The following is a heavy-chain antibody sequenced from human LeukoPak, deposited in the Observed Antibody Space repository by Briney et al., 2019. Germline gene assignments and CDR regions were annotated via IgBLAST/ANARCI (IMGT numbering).Heavy chain of an antibody. CDR3: ARRAHRAAYWKHFPH. V-gene: IGHV4-34*01. CDR2: INHSGST. J-gene: IGHJ1*01. Sequence: SETLSLTCAVYGGSFSGYYWRWIRQPPRKLLEWSGEINHSGSTNYNPSLKRRVTIPVDTSKNQFSLKLNCVAAADTAVYFCARRAHRAAYWKHFPHWGQNPLVPLPT. D-gene: IGHD1-1*01. CDR1: GGSFSGYY.